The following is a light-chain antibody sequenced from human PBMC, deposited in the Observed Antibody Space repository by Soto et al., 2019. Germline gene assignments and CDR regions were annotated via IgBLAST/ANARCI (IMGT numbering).Light chain of an antibody. CDR1: QSVSSAF. CDR3: QQYQTSPRT. J-gene: IGKJ1*01. Sequence: ELTQSPGTLSLSPGERATLSCRASQSVSSAFLAWYQQRPGQAPRLLIYGASNRASAIPDRFSGSGSGTDFTLTISRLEPEDFAVYFCQQYQTSPRTFVQGTKVEIK. V-gene: IGKV3-20*01. CDR2: GAS.